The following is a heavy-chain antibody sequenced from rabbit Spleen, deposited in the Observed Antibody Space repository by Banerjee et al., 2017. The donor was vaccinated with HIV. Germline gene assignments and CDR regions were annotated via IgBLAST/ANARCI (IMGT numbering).Heavy chain of an antibody. J-gene: IGHJ6*01. CDR3: ARDSGSSFSSYGMDL. V-gene: IGHV1S45*01. Sequence: QEQLEESGGDLVKPGASLTLTCTASGVSFSSNSYMCWVRQAPGKGLEWIACIDTGSSGFTYFASWAKGRFTISKTSSTTVTLQMTSLTAADTATYFFARDSGSSFSSYGMDLWGPGTLVTVS. D-gene: IGHD8-1*01. CDR2: IDTGSSGFT. CDR1: GVSFSSNSY.